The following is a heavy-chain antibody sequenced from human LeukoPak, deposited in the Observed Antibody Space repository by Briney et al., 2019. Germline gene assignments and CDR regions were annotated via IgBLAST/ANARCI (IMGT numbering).Heavy chain of an antibody. J-gene: IGHJ4*02. CDR1: GHTFTSYY. CDR2: INPSGGST. D-gene: IGHD3-10*01. Sequence: ASVKVSCKASGHTFTSYYMHWVRQAPGQGLEWMGIINPSGGSTSYAQKFQGRVTMTRDTSTSTVYMELSSLRSEDTAVYYCARAEHYYGSGSYYLGYWGQGTLVTVSS. V-gene: IGHV1-46*01. CDR3: ARAEHYYGSGSYYLGY.